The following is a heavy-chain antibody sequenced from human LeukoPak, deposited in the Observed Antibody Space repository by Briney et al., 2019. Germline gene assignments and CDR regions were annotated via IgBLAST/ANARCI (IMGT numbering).Heavy chain of an antibody. CDR3: ARVRMVTSYYYGMDV. D-gene: IGHD5-18*01. J-gene: IGHJ6*02. CDR2: ISDGGGST. Sequence: GGSLRLSCAASGFTFSGYAMSWVRQAPGKGLEWVSGISDGGGSTYYADSVKGRFTISRDNSKNTLYLQMNSLRAEDTAVYYCARVRMVTSYYYGMDVWGQGTTVTVSS. V-gene: IGHV3-23*01. CDR1: GFTFSGYA.